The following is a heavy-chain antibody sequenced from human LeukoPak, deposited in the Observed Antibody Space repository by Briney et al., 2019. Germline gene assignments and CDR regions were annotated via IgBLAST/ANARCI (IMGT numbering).Heavy chain of an antibody. Sequence: SVKVSCKASGGTFSSYAISWVRQAPGQGLEWMGGIIPIFGTANYAQKFRGRVTITADESTSTAYMELSSLRSEDTAVYYCARGGEMATIPIFDYWGQGTLVTVSS. CDR3: ARGGEMATIPIFDY. J-gene: IGHJ4*02. CDR2: IIPIFGTA. D-gene: IGHD5-24*01. CDR1: GGTFSSYA. V-gene: IGHV1-69*13.